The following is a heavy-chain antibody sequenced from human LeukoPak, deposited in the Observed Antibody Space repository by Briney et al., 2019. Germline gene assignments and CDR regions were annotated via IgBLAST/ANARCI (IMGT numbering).Heavy chain of an antibody. J-gene: IGHJ4*02. CDR1: GFTFSSYG. Sequence: PGGSLRLSCAASGFTFSSYGMHWVRQAPGKGLEWVANIKQDGSEKYYVDSVKGRFTISRDNAKNSLFLQMNSLRAEDTAVYYCARFHSAYDFEGFDYWGQGTLVTVSS. CDR2: IKQDGSEK. V-gene: IGHV3-7*03. D-gene: IGHD5-12*01. CDR3: ARFHSAYDFEGFDY.